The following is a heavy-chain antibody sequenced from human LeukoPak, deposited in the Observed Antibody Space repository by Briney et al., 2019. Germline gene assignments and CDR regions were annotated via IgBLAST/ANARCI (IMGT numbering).Heavy chain of an antibody. Sequence: ASVKVSCKASGYTFTSYAMHWVRQAPGQRLEWMGWINAGNGNTKYSQKFQGRVTITRDTSASTAYMELSSLRSEDTAVYYCASIAAAGALPHDAFDIWGQGTMVTVSS. CDR1: GYTFTSYA. J-gene: IGHJ3*02. D-gene: IGHD6-13*01. CDR3: ASIAAAGALPHDAFDI. V-gene: IGHV1-3*01. CDR2: INAGNGNT.